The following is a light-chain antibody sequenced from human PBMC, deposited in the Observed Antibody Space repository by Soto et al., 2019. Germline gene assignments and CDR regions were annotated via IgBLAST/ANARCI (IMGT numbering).Light chain of an antibody. CDR2: GAS. CDR3: QQYNNWPPLT. Sequence: EIVMTQSPATLSVSPGERATLYCRASQSVSTNLAWYQQKPGQPPRLLIYGASTRATAIPARFSGSGSETEFTLTISSLQSEDFAVYYCQQYNNWPPLTFGGGTKV. V-gene: IGKV3-15*01. J-gene: IGKJ4*01. CDR1: QSVSTN.